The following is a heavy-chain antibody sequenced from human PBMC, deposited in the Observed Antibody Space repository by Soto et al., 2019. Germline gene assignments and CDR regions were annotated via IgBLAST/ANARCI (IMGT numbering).Heavy chain of an antibody. CDR1: GGTFSSYA. D-gene: IGHD3-22*01. V-gene: IGHV1-69*12. J-gene: IGHJ3*02. CDR2: IIPIFGTA. Sequence: QVQLVQSGAEVKKPGSSVKVSCKASGGTFSSYAISWVRQAPGQGLEWMGGIIPIFGTANYAQKFQGRVTITADESTSTAYMELSSLRSEDTAVYYCARVSGYYYDSRGYTPDAFDIWGQGTMVTVSS. CDR3: ARVSGYYYDSRGYTPDAFDI.